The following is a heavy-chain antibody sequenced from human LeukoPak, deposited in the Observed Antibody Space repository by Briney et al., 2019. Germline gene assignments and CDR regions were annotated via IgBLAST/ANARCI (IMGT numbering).Heavy chain of an antibody. CDR2: ISSSSSTI. CDR3: AREGGGHCSSTSCYGWY. CDR1: GFTFSSYS. D-gene: IGHD2-2*01. V-gene: IGHV3-48*01. J-gene: IGHJ4*02. Sequence: PGGALRLSCAASGFTFSSYSMNWVRQAPGKGLEWVSYISSSSSTIYYADSVKGRFTISRDNAKNSLYLQMNSLRAEDTAVYYCAREGGGHCSSTSCYGWYWGQGTLVTVSS.